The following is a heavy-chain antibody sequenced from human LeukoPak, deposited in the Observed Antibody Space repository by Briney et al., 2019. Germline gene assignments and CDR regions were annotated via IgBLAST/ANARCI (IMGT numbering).Heavy chain of an antibody. J-gene: IGHJ4*02. CDR2: IYYSGST. CDR1: GGSISSSSYY. D-gene: IGHD4-23*01. CDR3: ARHQFGGNSLGY. Sequence: SETLSLTCTVSGGSISSSSYYWGWIRQPPGKGLEWIGSIYYSGSTYYNPSLKSRVTISVDTSKNQFSLKLSSVTAADTAVYYCARHQFGGNSLGYLGQGTLVTVSS. V-gene: IGHV4-39*01.